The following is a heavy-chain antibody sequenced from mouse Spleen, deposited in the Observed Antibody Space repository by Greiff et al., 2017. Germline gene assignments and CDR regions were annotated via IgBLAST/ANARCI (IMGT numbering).Heavy chain of an antibody. Sequence: VQGVESGAELVRPGTSVKVSCKASGYAFTNYLIEWVKQRPGQGLEWIGVINPGSGGTNYNEKFKGKATLTADKSSSTAYMQLSSLTSEDSAVYFCARGGGLRRGFAYWGQGTLVTVS. D-gene: IGHD2-4*01. CDR3: ARGGGLRRGFAY. V-gene: IGHV1-54*01. J-gene: IGHJ3*01. CDR2: INPGSGGT. CDR1: GYAFTNYL.